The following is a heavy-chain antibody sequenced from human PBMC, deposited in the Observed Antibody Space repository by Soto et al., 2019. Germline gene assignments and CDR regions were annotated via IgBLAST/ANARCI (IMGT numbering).Heavy chain of an antibody. D-gene: IGHD3-22*01. CDR3: AKGDSSGYYYYYYGMDV. CDR1: GFTFSSYA. J-gene: IGHJ6*02. Sequence: LRLSCAASGFTFSSYAMSWVRQAPGKGLEWVSAISGSGGSTYYADSVKGRFTISRDNSKNTLYLQMNSLRAEDTAVYYCAKGDSSGYYYYYYGMDVWGQGTTVTVSS. V-gene: IGHV3-23*01. CDR2: ISGSGGST.